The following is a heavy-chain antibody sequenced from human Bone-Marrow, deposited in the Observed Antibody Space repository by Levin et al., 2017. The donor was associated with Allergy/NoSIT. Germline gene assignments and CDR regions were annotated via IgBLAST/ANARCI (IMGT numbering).Heavy chain of an antibody. CDR1: GFTFSNYW. Sequence: GESLKISCAASGFTFSNYWLNWVRQAPGKGLEWVGNIKEDGSETNYVDSVKGRLTISRDNAKNSLYLQMSSLRAEDTAVYYCARDRAVAGLLDSWGQGTLVTVSS. CDR3: ARDRAVAGLLDS. J-gene: IGHJ4*02. CDR2: IKEDGSET. V-gene: IGHV3-7*01. D-gene: IGHD6-19*01.